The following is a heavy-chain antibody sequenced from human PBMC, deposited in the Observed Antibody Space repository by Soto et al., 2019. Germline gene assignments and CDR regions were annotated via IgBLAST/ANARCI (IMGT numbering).Heavy chain of an antibody. J-gene: IGHJ6*04. Sequence: PGGSLRLSCAASGFTFSSYAMSWVRQAPGKGLEWVSAITGSGGSTYWSERVKGRFTSSRDNSKYTLYLKMNSLRAEATEGPDGAKQQGCPLGGVWGKGTRVTVSS. D-gene: IGHD2-2*01. V-gene: IGHV3-23*01. CDR3: AKQQGCPLGGV. CDR1: GFTFSSYA. CDR2: ITGSGGST.